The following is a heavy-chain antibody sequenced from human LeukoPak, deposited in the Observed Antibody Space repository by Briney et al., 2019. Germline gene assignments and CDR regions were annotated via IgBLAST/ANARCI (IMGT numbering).Heavy chain of an antibody. CDR1: GYTFTDYY. Sequence: GATVKISCKVSGYTFTDYYMHWVQQAPGKGLEWMGLVDPEDGETIYAEKFQGRVTITADASTDTAYMELSSLRSEDTAVYYCATGDILTGYYMNYWGQGTLVTVSS. CDR3: ATGDILTGYYMNY. J-gene: IGHJ4*02. D-gene: IGHD3-9*01. V-gene: IGHV1-69-2*01. CDR2: VDPEDGET.